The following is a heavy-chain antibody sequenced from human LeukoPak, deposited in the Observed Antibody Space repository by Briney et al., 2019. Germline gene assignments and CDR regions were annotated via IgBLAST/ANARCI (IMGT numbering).Heavy chain of an antibody. V-gene: IGHV1-46*01. CDR2: INPSGGST. Sequence: ASVKVSCKASGYTFTSYYMHWVRQAPGQGLEWMGIINPSGGSTSYAQKFQGRVTMTRDMSTSTVYMELSSLRSEDTAVYYCAIGTYYYDSSGYYYGYWGQGTLVTVSS. J-gene: IGHJ4*02. CDR3: AIGTYYYDSSGYYYGY. D-gene: IGHD3-22*01. CDR1: GYTFTSYY.